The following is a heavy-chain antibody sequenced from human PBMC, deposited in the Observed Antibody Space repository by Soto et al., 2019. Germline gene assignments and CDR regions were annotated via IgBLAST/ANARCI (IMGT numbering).Heavy chain of an antibody. J-gene: IGHJ4*02. CDR1: GGSISSGGYY. Sequence: QVQLQESGPGLVKPSQTLSLTCTVSGGSISSGGYYWSWIRQHPGKGLEWIGYIYYSGSTYYNPSLKIRLTIPVDTSTNQSSLKLSSVTAADTAVYYCAGIYSGSPGGTLRDWGQGTLVTVSS. CDR2: IYYSGST. D-gene: IGHD1-26*01. CDR3: AGIYSGSPGGTLRD. V-gene: IGHV4-31*03.